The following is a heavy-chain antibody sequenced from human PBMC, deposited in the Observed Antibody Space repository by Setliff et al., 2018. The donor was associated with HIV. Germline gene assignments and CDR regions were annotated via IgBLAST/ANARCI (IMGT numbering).Heavy chain of an antibody. CDR3: ARLYGSGSYYNRDDAFDI. CDR1: GCTFTGYY. CDR2: IIPSFGTP. J-gene: IGHJ3*02. D-gene: IGHD3-10*01. Sequence: ASVKVSCKASGCTFTGYYMHWVRQAPGQGLEWMGGIIPSFGTPNNAQKFQGRVTITMDESTSTAYMELSSLRSEDTAMYYCARLYGSGSYYNRDDAFDIWGQGTMVTVSS. V-gene: IGHV1-69*05.